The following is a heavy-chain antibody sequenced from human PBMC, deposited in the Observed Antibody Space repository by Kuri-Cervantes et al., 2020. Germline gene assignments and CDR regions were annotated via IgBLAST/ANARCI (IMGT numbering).Heavy chain of an antibody. Sequence: SVKVSCKASGGTFSSYTISWVRQAPGQGLEWMGRIIPILGIANYAQKFQGRVTITADKSTSTAYMELSSLRGEDTAVYYCAKSPSFRGWPYHLDNWGQGSLVTVSS. CDR3: AKSPSFRGWPYHLDN. CDR1: GGTFSSYT. D-gene: IGHD1-26*01. V-gene: IGHV1-69*02. J-gene: IGHJ4*02. CDR2: IIPILGIA.